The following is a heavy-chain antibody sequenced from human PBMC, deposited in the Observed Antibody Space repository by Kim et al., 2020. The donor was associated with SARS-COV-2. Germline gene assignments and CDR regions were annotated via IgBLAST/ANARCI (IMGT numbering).Heavy chain of an antibody. D-gene: IGHD3-16*01. J-gene: IGHJ3*02. V-gene: IGHV3-74*01. Sequence: ADSVKGRFTISRDNAKTTLYLQMNSLRAEDTAVYYCARDGVGELRGAFDIWGQGTMVTVSS. CDR3: ARDGVGELRGAFDI.